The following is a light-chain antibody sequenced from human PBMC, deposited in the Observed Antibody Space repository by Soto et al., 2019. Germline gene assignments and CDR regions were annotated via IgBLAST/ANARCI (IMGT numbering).Light chain of an antibody. J-gene: IGKJ5*01. CDR3: QQSYTIPLT. Sequence: EIVLTQSPFTLSLSPLEISTLSFIASQSVSSYLAWYQQKPGQAPRLLIYDASNRATGIPARFSGSGSGTDFTLTINSLQPEDFATYSCQQSYTIPLTFGQGTRLEIK. CDR1: QSVSSY. CDR2: DAS. V-gene: IGKV3-11*01.